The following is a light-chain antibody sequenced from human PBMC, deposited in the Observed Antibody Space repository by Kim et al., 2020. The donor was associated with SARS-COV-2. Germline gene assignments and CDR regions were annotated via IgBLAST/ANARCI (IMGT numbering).Light chain of an antibody. V-gene: IGLV10-54*01. CDR3: SAWDSSLSAWV. CDR1: SNNVGNQG. Sequence: QAGLTQPPSVSKGLRQTATLTCTGNSNNVGNQGAAWLQQHQGHPPKLLSYRNNNRPSGISERLSASRSGNTASLTITGLQPEDEADYYCSAWDSSLSAWVFAEGTQRTV. J-gene: IGLJ3*02. CDR2: RNN.